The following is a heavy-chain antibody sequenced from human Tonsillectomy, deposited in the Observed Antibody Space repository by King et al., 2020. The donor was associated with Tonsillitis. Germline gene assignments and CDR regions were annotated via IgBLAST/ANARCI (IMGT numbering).Heavy chain of an antibody. Sequence: VQLVESGGGLVQPGGSLRLSCAASGFTFSSYAMSWVRQAPGKGLEWVSAISGSGGSTYYADSVKGRFTISRDNSKNTLYLQMNSLRAEDTAVYYCAKEYYYYDSSGYYYEHDAFDIWGQGTMVTVSS. V-gene: IGHV3-23*04. D-gene: IGHD3-22*01. CDR2: ISGSGGST. CDR3: AKEYYYYDSSGYYYEHDAFDI. CDR1: GFTFSSYA. J-gene: IGHJ3*02.